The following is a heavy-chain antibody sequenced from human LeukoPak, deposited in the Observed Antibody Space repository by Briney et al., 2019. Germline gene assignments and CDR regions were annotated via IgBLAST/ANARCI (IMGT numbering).Heavy chain of an antibody. CDR3: ARRKGLSCSSCYFDY. D-gene: IGHD2-2*01. V-gene: IGHV5-51*01. Sequence: GGSLKISCKGSGYSFTSYWIGWVRQMPGKGLELMGIIYPGDSDTRYSPSFQGQVTISADKSISTAYLQWSSLKASDTAMYYCARRKGLSCSSCYFDYWGQGTLVTVSS. J-gene: IGHJ4*02. CDR2: IYPGDSDT. CDR1: GYSFTSYW.